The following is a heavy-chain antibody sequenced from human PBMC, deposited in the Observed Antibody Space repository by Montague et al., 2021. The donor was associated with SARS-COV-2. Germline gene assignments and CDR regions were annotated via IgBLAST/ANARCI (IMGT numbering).Heavy chain of an antibody. D-gene: IGHD4-17*01. Sequence: TLSLTCSVSGGSISSGGHYWSWIRQPAGKGLQWIGRMFPSGRTNYNPSLNSRVTISVDTSKSQFSLDVRSVTATDTATYFCARAKVTTSVFDHWGHGILVTVSS. J-gene: IGHJ4*01. CDR1: GGSISSGGHY. CDR3: ARAKVTTSVFDH. V-gene: IGHV4-61*02. CDR2: MFPSGRT.